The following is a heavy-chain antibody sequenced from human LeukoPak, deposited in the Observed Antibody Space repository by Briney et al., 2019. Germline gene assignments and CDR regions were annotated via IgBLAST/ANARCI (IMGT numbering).Heavy chain of an antibody. D-gene: IGHD2/OR15-2a*01. V-gene: IGHV3-74*01. Sequence: GGSLRLSCAASGFTFRDTWMHWVRQAPGKGLVWVSRIRSDGSDTRYAESVKGRFIISRDNAKNTLYLQMNSLRPEDTAVYYCARDWFHAIDYWGQGTLVTVSS. CDR2: IRSDGSDT. CDR1: GFTFRDTW. J-gene: IGHJ4*02. CDR3: ARDWFHAIDY.